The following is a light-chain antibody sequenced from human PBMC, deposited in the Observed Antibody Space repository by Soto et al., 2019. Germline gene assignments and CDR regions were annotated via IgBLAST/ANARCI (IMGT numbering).Light chain of an antibody. CDR1: QTISSW. CDR3: QQYKSYLRT. CDR2: AAS. J-gene: IGKJ1*01. V-gene: IGKV1-5*01. Sequence: DIQMTQSPSTLSASVGDRVTITCRASQTISSWLAWYQQKPGKAPKLLIYAASTLESGVSSRFSGRGSGTEFTLTINSLQPEDFATYYRQQYKSYLRTFGQGTKVEIK.